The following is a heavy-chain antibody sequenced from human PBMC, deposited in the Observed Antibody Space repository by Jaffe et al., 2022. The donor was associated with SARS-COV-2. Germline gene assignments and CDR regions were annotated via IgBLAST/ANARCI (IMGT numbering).Heavy chain of an antibody. CDR2: IKAAGDTT. Sequence: QVQLVQSGAEVKKPGASVKVSCKASGYTFTTYHMHWVRQAPGQGLEWVGIIKAAGDTTLYAQKFQGRVSMTRDTSTNTVYMELSSLRSEDTAVYYCAREFPDDYHPGDYWGQGTLVTVSS. CDR3: AREFPDDYHPGDY. CDR1: GYTFTTYH. D-gene: IGHD4-17*01. V-gene: IGHV1-46*01. J-gene: IGHJ4*02.